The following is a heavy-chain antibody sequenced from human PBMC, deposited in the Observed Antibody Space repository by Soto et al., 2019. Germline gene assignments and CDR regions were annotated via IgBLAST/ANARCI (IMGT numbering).Heavy chain of an antibody. Sequence: PGGSLRLSCAASGFTFSSSAMSWVRQAPGKGLEWVSTIRGSGVSTYYGDSVRGRFTISRDNSKNTLYLQMNSLRAEDTAVYYCAKNYDDYVNWLDPWGQGTLVTVSS. J-gene: IGHJ5*02. CDR2: IRGSGVST. CDR1: GFTFSSSA. CDR3: AKNYDDYVNWLDP. D-gene: IGHD4-17*01. V-gene: IGHV3-23*01.